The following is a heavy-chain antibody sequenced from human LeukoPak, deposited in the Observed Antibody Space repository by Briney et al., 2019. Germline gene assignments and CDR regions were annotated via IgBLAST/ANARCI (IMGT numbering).Heavy chain of an antibody. CDR1: GYTFTSYY. J-gene: IGHJ4*02. Sequence: GASVKVSCKASGYTFTSYYMHWVRQAPGQGLEWMRIINPSGGSTSYAQKFQGRVTMTRDTSTSTVYMELSSLRSEDTAVYYCARGGLDYYDSSGYYFFDYWGQGTLVTVSS. CDR3: ARGGLDYYDSSGYYFFDY. V-gene: IGHV1-46*01. CDR2: INPSGGST. D-gene: IGHD3-22*01.